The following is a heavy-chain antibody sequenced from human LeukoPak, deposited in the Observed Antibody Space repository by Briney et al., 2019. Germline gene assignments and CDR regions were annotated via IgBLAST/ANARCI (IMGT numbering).Heavy chain of an antibody. CDR3: ARDLTAMVRYYGMDV. D-gene: IGHD5-18*01. Sequence: GGSLRLSCAASGFTFSSYSMNWVRQAPGKGLEWVSYISSSSSTIYYADSVKGRFTISRDNAKNSLYLQMNSLRDEDTAVYYCARDLTAMVRYYGMDVWGQGTTVTVSS. CDR2: ISSSSSTI. V-gene: IGHV3-48*02. CDR1: GFTFSSYS. J-gene: IGHJ6*02.